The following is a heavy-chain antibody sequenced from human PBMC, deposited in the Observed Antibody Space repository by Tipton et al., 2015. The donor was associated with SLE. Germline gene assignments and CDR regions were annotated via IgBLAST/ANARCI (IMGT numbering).Heavy chain of an antibody. CDR2: TLHTGGS. J-gene: IGHJ4*02. D-gene: IGHD3-3*01. CDR3: ARGGSLIQEWPHFHS. Sequence: LRLSCTVSSDSISGYYWSWIRQPPGKGLEWIGYTLHTGGSTYSPSLKGRVTISVDSSKNQISLKLSAVTAADTAVYFCARGGSLIQEWPHFHSWGQGTLVTVFS. CDR1: SDSISGYY. V-gene: IGHV4-59*01.